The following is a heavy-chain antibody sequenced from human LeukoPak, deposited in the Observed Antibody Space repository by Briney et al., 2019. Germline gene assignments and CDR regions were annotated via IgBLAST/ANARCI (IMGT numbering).Heavy chain of an antibody. Sequence: SETLSLTCTVSGGSISGYYWSWIRQPPGKGLEWIGEINHSGSTNYNPSLKSRVTISVDTSKNQFSLKLSSVTAADTAVYYCARRAVAGRACFDYWGQGTLVTVSS. CDR2: INHSGST. CDR3: ARRAVAGRACFDY. J-gene: IGHJ4*02. D-gene: IGHD6-19*01. CDR1: GGSISGYY. V-gene: IGHV4-34*01.